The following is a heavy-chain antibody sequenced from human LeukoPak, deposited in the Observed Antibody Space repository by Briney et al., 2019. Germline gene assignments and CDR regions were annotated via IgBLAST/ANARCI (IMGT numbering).Heavy chain of an antibody. CDR1: GFTFSSYA. CDR2: ISYDGSNK. V-gene: IGHV3-30-3*01. J-gene: IGHJ3*02. Sequence: GGSLRLSCAASGFTFSSYAMHWVRQAPGKGLEWVAVISYDGSNKFYADSVKGRFTISRYNAKNSLYLQMNSLRAEDTAVYYCARGGEDSALDAFDSWGQGTMGTVSS. CDR3: ARGGEDSALDAFDS. D-gene: IGHD2-21*01.